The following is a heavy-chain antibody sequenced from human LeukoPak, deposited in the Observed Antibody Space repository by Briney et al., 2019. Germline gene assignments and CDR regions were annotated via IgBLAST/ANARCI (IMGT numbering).Heavy chain of an antibody. CDR2: ISSSSSAI. J-gene: IGHJ4*02. CDR1: GFSFSGYS. D-gene: IGHD3-10*01. V-gene: IGHV3-48*01. CDR3: VRDGLYYFDY. Sequence: GGSLRLSCAASGFSFSGYSMNWVRQAPGKGLEWISYISSSSSAINYAGSVKGRFTISRDNAKNSLYLQMNSLRAEDTAVYYCVRDGLYYFDYWGQGTLVTVSS.